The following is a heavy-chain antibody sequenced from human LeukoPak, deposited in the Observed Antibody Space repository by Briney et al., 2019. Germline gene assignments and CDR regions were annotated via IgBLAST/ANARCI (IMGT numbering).Heavy chain of an antibody. CDR3: AEAGRGQRSPMLGN. CDR2: INLSGGT. V-gene: IGHV4-34*01. D-gene: IGHD3-10*02. J-gene: IGHJ4*02. Sequence: KPSETLSLTCAVYGASLSGDYCSWIRQPPGKGLEWIGEINLSGGTTYNPSLKSRVTISVDTSKNQFSLNLTSVTAADASVYYCAEAGRGQRSPMLGNWGQGALVTVSS. CDR1: GASLSGDY.